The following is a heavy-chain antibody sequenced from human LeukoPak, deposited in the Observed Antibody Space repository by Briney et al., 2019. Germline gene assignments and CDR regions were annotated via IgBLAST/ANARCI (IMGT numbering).Heavy chain of an antibody. CDR1: GYTFSNIG. Sequence: ASVKVSCKTSGYTFSNIGISWVRQAPGQGLEWMGWISGNNDNPNYGQKFQGRFTVTTDLSTSTAYMELRNLRSDNTAVYYCARDGTSTDDYWGQGTLVTVSS. CDR3: ARDGTSTDDY. D-gene: IGHD2-2*01. CDR2: ISGNNDNP. J-gene: IGHJ4*02. V-gene: IGHV1-18*01.